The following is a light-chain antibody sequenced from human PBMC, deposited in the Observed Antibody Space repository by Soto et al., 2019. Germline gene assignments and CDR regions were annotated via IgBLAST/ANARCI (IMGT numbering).Light chain of an antibody. V-gene: IGKV3-15*01. Sequence: EIVMTQSPATLSVSPGERATLSCRASQSVSSTLAGYQQKPGQAPRLLIYGASTRATGIPARFSGRGSGTEFSLTISSLQSEDFAVYYYQLYNDWPPGKTLGQGTKVETK. CDR1: QSVSST. CDR2: GAS. CDR3: QLYNDWPPGKT. J-gene: IGKJ1*01.